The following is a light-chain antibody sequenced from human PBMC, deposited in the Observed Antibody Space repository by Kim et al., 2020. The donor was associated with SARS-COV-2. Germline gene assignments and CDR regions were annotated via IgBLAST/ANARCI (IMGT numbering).Light chain of an antibody. Sequence: DIQMTQSPSTLSASVGDRVTITCRASQSISSWLAWYQQKPGKAPKLLIYDASSLESGVPSRFSGSGSGTEFTLTISSLQPDDFATYYCQKYNSYSNTLGRGPKLE. CDR1: QSISSW. V-gene: IGKV1-5*01. CDR3: QKYNSYSNT. CDR2: DAS. J-gene: IGKJ2*01.